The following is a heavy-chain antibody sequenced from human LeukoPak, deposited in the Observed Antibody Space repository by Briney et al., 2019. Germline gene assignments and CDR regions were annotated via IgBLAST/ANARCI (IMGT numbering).Heavy chain of an antibody. V-gene: IGHV1-69*05. CDR3: ARERDYGDPRD. Sequence: SVKVSCKASGRTFSSYAISWVRQAPGQGLEWMGRIIPIFGTANYAQKFQGRVTITTDESTSTAYMELSSLRSEDTAVYYCARERDYGDPRDWGQGTLVTVSS. CDR2: IIPIFGTA. D-gene: IGHD4-17*01. CDR1: GRTFSSYA. J-gene: IGHJ4*02.